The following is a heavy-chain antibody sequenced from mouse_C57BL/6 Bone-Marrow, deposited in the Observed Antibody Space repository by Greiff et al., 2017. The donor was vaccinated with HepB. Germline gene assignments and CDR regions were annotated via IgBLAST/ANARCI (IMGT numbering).Heavy chain of an antibody. D-gene: IGHD1-1*01. V-gene: IGHV1-61*01. Sequence: VQLQQPGAELVRPGSSVKLSCKASGYTFTSYWMDWVKQRPGQGLEWIGNIYPSDSETHYNQKFKDKATLTVDKSSSTAYMQLSSLTSEDSAVYYCARPYYYGSSPFAYWGQGTLVTVSA. J-gene: IGHJ3*01. CDR3: ARPYYYGSSPFAY. CDR1: GYTFTSYW. CDR2: IYPSDSET.